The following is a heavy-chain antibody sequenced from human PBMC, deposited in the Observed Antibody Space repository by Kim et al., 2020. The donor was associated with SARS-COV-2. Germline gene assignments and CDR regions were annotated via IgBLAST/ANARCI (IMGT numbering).Heavy chain of an antibody. CDR1: GFTFDDYA. V-gene: IGHV3-9*01. Sequence: GGSLRLSCAASGFTFDDYAMHWVRQAPGKGLEWVSGISWNSGSIGYADSVKGRFTISRDNAKNSLYLQMNSLRAEDTALYYCAKEDGYSSFFDYWCQGTLVTVSS. CDR2: ISWNSGSI. D-gene: IGHD6-13*01. J-gene: IGHJ4*02. CDR3: AKEDGYSSFFDY.